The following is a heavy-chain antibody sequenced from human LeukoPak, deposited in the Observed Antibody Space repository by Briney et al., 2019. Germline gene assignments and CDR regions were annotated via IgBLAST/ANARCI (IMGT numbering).Heavy chain of an antibody. D-gene: IGHD1-26*01. Sequence: GGSLRLYCAASGFTFSSHAMSWVRQAPGKGLEWVSGMSGSGGSLYYADSVKGRFTISRDKSKNTLYLQMDSLRAEDTAVYYCVKDRMGSELNKAAFDYWGQGTLVTASS. J-gene: IGHJ4*02. CDR1: GFTFSSHA. CDR2: MSGSGGSL. CDR3: VKDRMGSELNKAAFDY. V-gene: IGHV3-23*01.